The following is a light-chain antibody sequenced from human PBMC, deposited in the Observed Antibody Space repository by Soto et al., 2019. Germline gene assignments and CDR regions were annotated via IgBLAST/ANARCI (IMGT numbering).Light chain of an antibody. CDR2: GAS. J-gene: IGKJ5*01. Sequence: TQSPSTLSASVGDRVTITCRASQSVSSSYLAWYQQKPGQAPRLLIYGASSRATGIPDRFSGSGSGTDFTLTISRLEPEDFAVYYCQQYGSSRITFGQGTRLEIK. CDR3: QQYGSSRIT. CDR1: QSVSSSY. V-gene: IGKV3-20*01.